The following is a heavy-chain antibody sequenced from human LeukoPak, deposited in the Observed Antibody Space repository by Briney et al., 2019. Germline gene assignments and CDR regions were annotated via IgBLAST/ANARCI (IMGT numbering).Heavy chain of an antibody. CDR1: GFTFSDYY. V-gene: IGHV3-11*04. Sequence: GSLRLSCAASGFTFSDYYMSWIRQAPGKGLEWVSYISSSGSTIYYADSVKGRFTISRDNAKNSLYLQMNSLRAEDTAVHYCARDRVGSSSWTDYWGQGTLVTVSS. CDR3: ARDRVGSSSWTDY. J-gene: IGHJ4*02. CDR2: ISSSGSTI. D-gene: IGHD6-13*01.